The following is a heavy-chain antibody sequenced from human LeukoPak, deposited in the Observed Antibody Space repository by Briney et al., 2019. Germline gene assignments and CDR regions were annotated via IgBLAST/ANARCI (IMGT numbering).Heavy chain of an antibody. V-gene: IGHV3-23*01. CDR2: ISGSGGST. D-gene: IGHD3-22*01. J-gene: IGHJ4*02. CDR3: AKDQVAITMIVVVSPFDY. Sequence: TGGSLRLSCAASGFTFSSYAMSWVRQAPGKGLEWVSAISGSGGSTYYADSVKGRFTISRDNSKNTLYLQMNSLRAEDTAVYYCAKDQVAITMIVVVSPFDYWGQGTLVTVSS. CDR1: GFTFSSYA.